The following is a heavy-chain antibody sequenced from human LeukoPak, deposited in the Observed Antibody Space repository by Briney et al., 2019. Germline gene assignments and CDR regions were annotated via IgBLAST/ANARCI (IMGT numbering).Heavy chain of an antibody. CDR3: TRVGYIDEGIDY. J-gene: IGHJ4*02. CDR2: ISSDVNFK. D-gene: IGHD5-24*01. CDR1: GFTFSPYV. Sequence: GGSLRLSCTASGFTFSPYVIHWVRQAPGKGLEWVAVISSDVNFKLYADFVKGRFTISRDNAKNSLYLQMNSLRAEDTAIYYCTRVGYIDEGIDYWGQGTLVTVSS. V-gene: IGHV3-30*04.